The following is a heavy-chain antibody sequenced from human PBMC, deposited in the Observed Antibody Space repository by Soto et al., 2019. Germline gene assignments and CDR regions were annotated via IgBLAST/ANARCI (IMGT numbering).Heavy chain of an antibody. J-gene: IGHJ4*02. CDR1: GYTFTSYA. D-gene: IGHD3-9*01. Sequence: ASVKVSCKASGYTFTSYAMHWVRQAPGQRLEWMGWINAGIGDTEYSEKFQGRVTITRDTSASTAYMELSSLRSEDTAVYYCARGLRDSVLRYFDWPDYWGQGTLVTVSS. CDR2: INAGIGDT. V-gene: IGHV1-3*01. CDR3: ARGLRDSVLRYFDWPDY.